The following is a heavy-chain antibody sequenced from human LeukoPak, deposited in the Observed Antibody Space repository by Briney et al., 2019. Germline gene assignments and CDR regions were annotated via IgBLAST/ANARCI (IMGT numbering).Heavy chain of an antibody. CDR3: ARFNTPLNAFDI. Sequence: SSETLSLTCTVSGGSISSYYWSWIRQPPGKGLEWIGYIYYSGSTNYNPSLKSRVTISVDTSKNQFSLKLSSVTAADTAVYYCARFNTPLNAFDIWGQGTMVTVSS. V-gene: IGHV4-59*01. CDR2: IYYSGST. CDR1: GGSISSYY. J-gene: IGHJ3*02.